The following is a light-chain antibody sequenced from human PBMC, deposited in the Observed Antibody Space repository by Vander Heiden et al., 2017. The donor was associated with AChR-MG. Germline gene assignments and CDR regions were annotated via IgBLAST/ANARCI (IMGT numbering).Light chain of an antibody. J-gene: IGKJ4*01. V-gene: IGKV2-28*01. CDR2: LGS. Sequence: DIVMTQSPLSMPVTPGEQASISCRSSQSLLQRNGYNYLDWYLQKPGQSPQLLIYLGSTRASGVPDRFSGSGSGTDFTLKISRVEDEDVGVYYCMQALQTPLTFGGGTKGEIK. CDR1: QSLLQRNGYNY. CDR3: MQALQTPLT.